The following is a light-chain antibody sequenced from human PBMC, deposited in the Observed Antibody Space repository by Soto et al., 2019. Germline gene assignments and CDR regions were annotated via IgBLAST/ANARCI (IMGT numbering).Light chain of an antibody. CDR2: GAS. Sequence: EIVLTQSPGTLSLSPGEGATLSCRASQSVSTNFFAWYQQKPGQAPRLLIYGASTRATGIPDRFSGSGSGTDFTLTISRLEPEDFAVYYCQQYNNWPGTFGQGTKVEIK. CDR3: QQYNNWPGT. CDR1: QSVSTNF. V-gene: IGKV3-20*01. J-gene: IGKJ1*01.